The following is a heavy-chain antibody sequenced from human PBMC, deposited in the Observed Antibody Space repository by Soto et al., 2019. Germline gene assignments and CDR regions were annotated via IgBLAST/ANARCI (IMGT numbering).Heavy chain of an antibody. J-gene: IGHJ4*02. CDR1: GFTFSSYS. V-gene: IGHV3-48*02. Sequence: PGGSLRLSCAASGFTFSSYSMNWVRQAPGKGLEWVSYISSSSTIYYADSVKGRLTISRDNAKNSLYLQMNSLRDEDTAVYYCAREGYPFDYWGQGTLVTVSS. CDR3: AREGYPFDY. CDR2: ISSSSTI. D-gene: IGHD5-12*01.